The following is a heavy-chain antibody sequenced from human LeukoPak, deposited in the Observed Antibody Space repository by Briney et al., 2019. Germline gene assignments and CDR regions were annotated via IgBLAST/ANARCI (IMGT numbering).Heavy chain of an antibody. CDR3: ARDHPVWAPFDY. D-gene: IGHD7-27*01. V-gene: IGHV3-11*04. J-gene: IGHJ4*02. Sequence: GGSLRLSCAASGFTFSDYYMSWIRQAPGKGLEWVSYISSSGSFIYYADSVKGRFTISRDNAKNSLYLQMNSLRAEDTAVYYCARDHPVWAPFDYWGQGTLVTVSS. CDR2: ISSSGSFI. CDR1: GFTFSDYY.